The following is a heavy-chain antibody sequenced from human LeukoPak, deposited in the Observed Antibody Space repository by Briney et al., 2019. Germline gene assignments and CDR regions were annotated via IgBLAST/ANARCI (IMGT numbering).Heavy chain of an antibody. J-gene: IGHJ4*02. CDR1: GGSISSYY. CDR2: IYYSGST. D-gene: IGHD2-2*01. Sequence: SETLSLTCTVSGGSISSYYWSWIRQPPGKGLEWIGYIYYSGSTNYNPSLKSRVTISVDTSKNQFSLELSSVTAADTAVYYCARGAAYAYFDYWGQGTLVTVSS. CDR3: ARGAAYAYFDY. V-gene: IGHV4-59*01.